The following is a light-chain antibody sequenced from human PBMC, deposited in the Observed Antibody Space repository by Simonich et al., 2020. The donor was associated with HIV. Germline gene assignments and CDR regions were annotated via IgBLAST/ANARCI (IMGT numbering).Light chain of an antibody. V-gene: IGKV3-15*01. CDR3: QQYNTWPLL. CDR2: GAS. Sequence: EIVMTQSPATLSVSPGERATLSCRASQSVGSDLAWYQQKPGQPPRLLIYGASTRATCIPARFSGSGSGTEFTLTISSMQSEDFVIYYCQQYNTWPLLFGQGTKLEIK. J-gene: IGKJ2*01. CDR1: QSVGSD.